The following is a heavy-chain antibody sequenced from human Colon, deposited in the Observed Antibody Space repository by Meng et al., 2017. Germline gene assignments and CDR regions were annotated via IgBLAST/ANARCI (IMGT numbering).Heavy chain of an antibody. Sequence: QGPLTEPGPGLVKPSGTLSLTCAVSGASISGDNWWSWVRQTPGKGLEWLGEIFHSGTSNYNPSLKSRVTISVDKSKNQFSLRLSSVTAADTAVYYCARRNSNNWFDPWGQGILVTVSS. CDR1: GASISGDNW. CDR2: IFHSGTS. V-gene: IGHV4-4*02. J-gene: IGHJ5*02. D-gene: IGHD2/OR15-2a*01. CDR3: ARRNSNNWFDP.